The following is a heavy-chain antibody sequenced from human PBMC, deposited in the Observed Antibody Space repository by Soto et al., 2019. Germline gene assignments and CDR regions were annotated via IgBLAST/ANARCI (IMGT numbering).Heavy chain of an antibody. Sequence: EVQLVESGGGLVQPGGSLRLSCTASGFTVSSNYMSWVRQAPGKGLEWVSVIYSGGTTYYADSVKGRFTISRDNSKNTLSLQMNSLRAEDTAVYYCARGGSASGGYYYYVMDVWGQGTTVTVSS. CDR3: ARGGSASGGYYYYVMDV. CDR2: IYSGGTT. D-gene: IGHD3-16*01. V-gene: IGHV3-66*01. J-gene: IGHJ6*02. CDR1: GFTVSSNY.